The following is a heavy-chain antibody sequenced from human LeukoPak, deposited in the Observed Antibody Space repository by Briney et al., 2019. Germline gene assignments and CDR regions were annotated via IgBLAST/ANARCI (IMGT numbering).Heavy chain of an antibody. CDR1: GCTFSSYA. CDR3: AKVGSYYYGSYGMDV. D-gene: IGHD3-10*01. Sequence: GGSLRLSCAASGCTFSSYARSWVRQAPGKGLEWVSAISGSGGSTYYADSVKGRFTISRDNSKNTLYLQMNSLRAEDTAVYYCAKVGSYYYGSYGMDVWGQGTTVTVSS. CDR2: ISGSGGST. V-gene: IGHV3-23*01. J-gene: IGHJ6*02.